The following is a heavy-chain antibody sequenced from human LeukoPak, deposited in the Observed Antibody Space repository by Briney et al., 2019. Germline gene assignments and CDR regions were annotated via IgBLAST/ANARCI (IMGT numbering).Heavy chain of an antibody. J-gene: IGHJ3*02. D-gene: IGHD4-23*01. Sequence: PGRSLRLSCAASGFTFSSYGMHWVRQAPGKGLEWVAVISSDGSNKYYADSVKGRFTISRDNSKNTLYLQMNSLRAEDTAVYYCARDYGGNSGDAFDIWGQGTMVTVSS. V-gene: IGHV3-30*03. CDR3: ARDYGGNSGDAFDI. CDR1: GFTFSSYG. CDR2: ISSDGSNK.